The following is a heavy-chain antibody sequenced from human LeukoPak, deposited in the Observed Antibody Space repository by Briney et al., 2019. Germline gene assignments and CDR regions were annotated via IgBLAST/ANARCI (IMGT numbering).Heavy chain of an antibody. CDR1: GFTVSDNY. Sequence: GGSLRLSCATSGFTVSDNYMTWVRQAPGKGVEWVSIIYSGGRTYYADSVKGRFTISRDNSKNTLYLQMNSLRAEDTAAYYCARAPVTAGSYYYMDVWGKGTTVTISS. D-gene: IGHD4-17*01. J-gene: IGHJ6*03. CDR3: ARAPVTAGSYYYMDV. CDR2: IYSGGRT. V-gene: IGHV3-66*01.